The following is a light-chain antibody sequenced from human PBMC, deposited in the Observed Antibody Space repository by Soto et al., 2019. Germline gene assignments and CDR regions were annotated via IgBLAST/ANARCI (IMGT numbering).Light chain of an antibody. Sequence: DIQLTQSPSTLPAYVGDRVTITCRASQTASKSLNWYQQRPGKAPELLVYATSHLQRGVPSRFSGSGSGTDFTLAISSLQPEDFATYYCQQSYSLPPTFGQGTRVEI. V-gene: IGKV1-39*01. CDR2: ATS. CDR3: QQSYSLPPT. CDR1: QTASKS. J-gene: IGKJ1*01.